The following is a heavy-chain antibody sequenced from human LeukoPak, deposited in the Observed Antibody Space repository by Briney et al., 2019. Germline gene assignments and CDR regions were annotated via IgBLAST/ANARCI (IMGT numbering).Heavy chain of an antibody. CDR1: GYTFTSYG. Sequence: SVKVSCKASGYTFTSYGISWVRQAPGQGLEWMGGIIPIFGTANYAQKFQGRVTITADKSTSTAYMELSSLRSEDTAVYYCARGGPRQVDLGSDYYGSVPPFDYWGQGTLVTVSS. J-gene: IGHJ4*02. D-gene: IGHD3-10*01. CDR3: ARGGPRQVDLGSDYYGSVPPFDY. CDR2: IIPIFGTA. V-gene: IGHV1-69*06.